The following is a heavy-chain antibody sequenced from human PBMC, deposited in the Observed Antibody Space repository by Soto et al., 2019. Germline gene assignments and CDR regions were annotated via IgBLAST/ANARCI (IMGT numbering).Heavy chain of an antibody. J-gene: IGHJ5*02. CDR2: INTTGGNT. D-gene: IGHD2-21*02. CDR1: GYTFASYY. Sequence: QVQLLQSGAEVKKPGASVKVSCKASGYTFASYYIYWVRQAPGQGLEWVGLINTTGGNTDYAQAFQVRIKLTNDTSTSTVKTELSSLKPDDTASYFCTRERVTGGFDRFDPWGQGTRVISSS. V-gene: IGHV1-46*03. CDR3: TRERVTGGFDRFDP.